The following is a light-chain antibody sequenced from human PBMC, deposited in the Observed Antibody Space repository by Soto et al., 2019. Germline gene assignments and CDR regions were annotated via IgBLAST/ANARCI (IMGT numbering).Light chain of an antibody. V-gene: IGKV1-5*01. CDR3: QQYNGYSRT. Sequence: DIQMTQSPSSPSASVGDRITITCRASQSISSLLAWYQQKPGKAPKLLIYDASSLESGVPSRFSGSGSGTEFALTISSLQPDDFATYYCQQYNGYSRTFGQGTKVDIK. J-gene: IGKJ1*01. CDR2: DAS. CDR1: QSISSL.